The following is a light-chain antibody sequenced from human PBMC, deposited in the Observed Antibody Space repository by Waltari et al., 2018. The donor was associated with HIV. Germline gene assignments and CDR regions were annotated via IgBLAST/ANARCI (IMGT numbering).Light chain of an antibody. CDR2: NNN. CDR1: SSNIGRDT. CDR3: QSYDSSLSAYVV. Sequence: QSVLTQPPSASGTPGQRVTISCSGGSSNIGRDTVNWYQHLPGTAPKLLIYNNNRRPSGVPDRFSGSKSGTSASLAITGLQAEDEADYYCQSYDSSLSAYVVFGGGTKLTVL. J-gene: IGLJ2*01. V-gene: IGLV1-44*01.